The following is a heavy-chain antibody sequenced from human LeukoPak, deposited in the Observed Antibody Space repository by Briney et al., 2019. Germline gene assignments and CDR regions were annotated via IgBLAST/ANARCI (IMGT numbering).Heavy chain of an antibody. Sequence: GGSLRLSCAVSGFTVSSNYMTWVRQAPGKGLEWVAVISYDGSNEYYADSVKGRFTISRDNSKNTLYLQMNSLRPEDTAVYYCAREAEAFDIWGQGTMVTVSS. CDR2: ISYDGSNE. V-gene: IGHV3-30-3*01. CDR3: AREAEAFDI. J-gene: IGHJ3*02. CDR1: GFTVSSNY.